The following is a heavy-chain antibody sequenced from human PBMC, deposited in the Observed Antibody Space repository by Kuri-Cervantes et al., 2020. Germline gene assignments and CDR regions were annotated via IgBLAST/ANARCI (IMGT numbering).Heavy chain of an antibody. CDR2: IYWDDDK. J-gene: IGHJ5*02. D-gene: IGHD3-10*01. CDR3: AHRGDVLLWFGEVPSLWFDP. CDR1: GFSLSTSGVG. Sequence: SGPTLVKLTQTLTLTCTFSGFSLSTSGVGVGWIRQPPGKALEWLALIYWDDDKRYSPSLKSRLTITKDTSKNQVVLTMTNMDPVDTATYYSAHRGDVLLWFGEVPSLWFDPWGQGTLVTVSS. V-gene: IGHV2-5*02.